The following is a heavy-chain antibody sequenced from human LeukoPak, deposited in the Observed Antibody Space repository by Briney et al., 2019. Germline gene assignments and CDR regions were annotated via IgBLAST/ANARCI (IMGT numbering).Heavy chain of an antibody. V-gene: IGHV3-33*01. CDR3: AREAGGTSFDY. CDR2: IWYDGSKK. D-gene: IGHD6-13*01. Sequence: GGSLRLSCAASGFTFSSYGMHWVRQARGKGLEWVALIWYDGSKKYYADSVKGRFTISRDNSKNTLYLQMNSLRAEDTAVYYCAREAGGTSFDYWGQGTLVTVSS. J-gene: IGHJ4*02. CDR1: GFTFSSYG.